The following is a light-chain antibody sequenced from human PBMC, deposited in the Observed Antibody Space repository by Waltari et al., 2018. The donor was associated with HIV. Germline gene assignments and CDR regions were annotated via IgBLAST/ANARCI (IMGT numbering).Light chain of an antibody. CDR1: QSVSSSD. V-gene: IGKV3-20*01. CDR2: GAS. CDR3: QQYGSSPGA. Sequence: DIVLTQSPGTLSLSPGERATLPCRASQSVSSSDLAWYQQKPGQAPRLLIYGASSRATGIPDRFSGSGSGTDFTLTISRLEPEDFAVYYCQQYGSSPGAFGQGTKVEIK. J-gene: IGKJ1*01.